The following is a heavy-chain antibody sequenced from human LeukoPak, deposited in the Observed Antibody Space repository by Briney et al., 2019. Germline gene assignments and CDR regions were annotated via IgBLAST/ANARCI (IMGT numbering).Heavy chain of an antibody. V-gene: IGHV4-38-2*02. CDR3: ARVVAYYDSSGYYLYYFDY. D-gene: IGHD3-22*01. J-gene: IGHJ4*02. CDR1: GYSISSGYY. CDR2: IYHSGST. Sequence: SETLSLTCTVSGYSISSGYYWGWIRQPPGKGLEWIGSIYHSGSTYYNPSLKSRVTISVDTSKNQFSLKLSSVTAADTAVYYCARVVAYYDSSGYYLYYFDYWGQGALVTVSS.